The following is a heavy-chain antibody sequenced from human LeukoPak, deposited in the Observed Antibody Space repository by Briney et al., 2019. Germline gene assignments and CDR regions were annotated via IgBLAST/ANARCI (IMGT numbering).Heavy chain of an antibody. CDR2: ISGSGGST. CDR3: AKDRPLDWSYGMDV. CDR1: GFRFSRHW. V-gene: IGHV3-23*01. D-gene: IGHD3-9*01. Sequence: GGSLRLSCADSGFRFSRHWMDWVRQAPGKGPEWVSAISGSGGSTYYADSVKGRFTISRDNSKNTLYLQMNSLRAEDTAVYYCAKDRPLDWSYGMDVWGQGTTVTVSS. J-gene: IGHJ6*02.